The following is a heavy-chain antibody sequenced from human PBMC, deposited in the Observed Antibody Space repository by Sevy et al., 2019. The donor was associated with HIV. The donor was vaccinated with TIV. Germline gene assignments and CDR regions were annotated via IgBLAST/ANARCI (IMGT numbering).Heavy chain of an antibody. CDR1: GFTFSSYG. Sequence: GGSLRLSCAASGFTFSSYGMHWVRQAPGKGLEWVAVIWYDGSNKYYADSVKGRFTISRDNSKNTLYLQMNSLRAEDTAVYYCARDQDYDSSGSRFDYWGQGTLVTVSS. J-gene: IGHJ4*02. V-gene: IGHV3-33*01. CDR2: IWYDGSNK. D-gene: IGHD3-22*01. CDR3: ARDQDYDSSGSRFDY.